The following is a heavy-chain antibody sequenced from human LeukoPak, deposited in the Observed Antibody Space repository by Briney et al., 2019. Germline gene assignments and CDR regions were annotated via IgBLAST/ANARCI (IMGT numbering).Heavy chain of an antibody. J-gene: IGHJ4*02. V-gene: IGHV4-59*12. CDR2: ISNSGNT. Sequence: SETLSLTCSVSGGSISSFYWSWIRQPPGKGLEWIAYISNSGNTDYNPSLKSRVTMSVDTSKNQFSLKLSSVTAADTAVYYCARDRVEWEYYFDYWGQGTLVTVSS. D-gene: IGHD3-3*01. CDR3: ARDRVEWEYYFDY. CDR1: GGSISSFY.